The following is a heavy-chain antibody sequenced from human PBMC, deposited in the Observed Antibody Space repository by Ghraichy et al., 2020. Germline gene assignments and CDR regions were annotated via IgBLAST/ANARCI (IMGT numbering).Heavy chain of an antibody. D-gene: IGHD6-19*01. CDR3: ARDGSEQWLVRNWFDP. V-gene: IGHV3-48*02. CDR1: GFTFSSYS. Sequence: GESLNISCAASGFTFSSYSMNWVRQAPGKGLEWVSYISSSSSTIYYADSVKGRFTISRDNAKNSLYLQMNSLRDEDTAVYYCARDGSEQWLVRNWFDPWGQGTLVTVSS. J-gene: IGHJ5*02. CDR2: ISSSSSTI.